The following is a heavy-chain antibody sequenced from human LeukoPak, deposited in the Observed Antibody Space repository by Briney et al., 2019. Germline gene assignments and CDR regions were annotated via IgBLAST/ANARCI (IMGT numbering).Heavy chain of an antibody. V-gene: IGHV2-5*02. CDR2: IYWDNDK. J-gene: IGHJ4*02. Sequence: SGPTLVKPTQTLTLTCTFSGFSLSTSGVGVGWIRQPPGKALEWLALIYWDNDKRYSPSLKSRLTITKDTSKNQVVLTMTNMDPVDTATYYCAQLVDYDSSGYYWDYWGQGTLVTVSS. D-gene: IGHD3-22*01. CDR1: GFSLSTSGVG. CDR3: AQLVDYDSSGYYWDY.